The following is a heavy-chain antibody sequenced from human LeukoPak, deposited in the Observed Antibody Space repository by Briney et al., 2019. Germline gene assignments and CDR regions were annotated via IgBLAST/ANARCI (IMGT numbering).Heavy chain of an antibody. CDR2: IYSGGST. J-gene: IGHJ5*02. D-gene: IGHD2-21*02. Sequence: PGGSLRLSCAASGFTVSSNYMSWVRQAPGKGLEWVSVIYSGGSTYYADSVKGRFTISRDNSKNTLYLQMNTLKTEDTAVYYCSTEGLAYCDGDCYSWGQGTLVTVSS. CDR1: GFTVSSNY. CDR3: STEGLAYCDGDCYS. V-gene: IGHV3-53*01.